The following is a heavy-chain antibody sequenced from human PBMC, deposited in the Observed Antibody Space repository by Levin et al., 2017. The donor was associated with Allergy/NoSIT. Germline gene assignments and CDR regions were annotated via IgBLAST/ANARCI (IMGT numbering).Heavy chain of an antibody. J-gene: IGHJ4*02. CDR1: GFTFSSYW. CDR2: INTDGSTT. Sequence: GGSLRLSCAASGFTFSSYWMHWVRQAPGKGLVWVSRINTDGSTTNYADSVKGRFTISRDNAKNTLYLQMNSLRAEDTAVYYCARALIVGATSGGDYWGQGTLVTVSS. D-gene: IGHD1-26*01. CDR3: ARALIVGATSGGDY. V-gene: IGHV3-74*01.